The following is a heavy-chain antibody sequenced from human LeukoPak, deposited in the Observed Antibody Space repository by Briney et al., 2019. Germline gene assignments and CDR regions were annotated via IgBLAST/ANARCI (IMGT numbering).Heavy chain of an antibody. J-gene: IGHJ4*02. CDR3: TSSSKYAGFDY. CDR1: GFTFSNGW. D-gene: IGHD2-2*01. V-gene: IGHV3-15*01. Sequence: GGSLRLSCADSGFTFSNGWMSWVRQAPGKGLEWGGRIKSKSDGETTDYAGPVKGRFSISRDDSENMLYLQMNSLKTEDTAVYYCTSSSKYAGFDYWGQGTLVTVSS. CDR2: IKSKSDGETT.